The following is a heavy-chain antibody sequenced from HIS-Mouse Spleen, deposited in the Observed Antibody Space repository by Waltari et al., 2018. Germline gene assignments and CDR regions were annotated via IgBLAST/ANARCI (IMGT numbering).Heavy chain of an antibody. CDR1: GGSISSSSYY. CDR3: AREIPYSSSWYDWYFDL. V-gene: IGHV4-39*07. D-gene: IGHD6-13*01. J-gene: IGHJ2*01. CDR2: IYYSGST. Sequence: QPQLQESGPGLVKPSETLSLTCTVSGGSISSSSYYWGWIRQPPGKGLEWIGSIYYSGSTYYNPSLKCRVTISGDTSKNQFSLKLSSVTAADTAVYYCAREIPYSSSWYDWYFDLWGRGTLVTVSS.